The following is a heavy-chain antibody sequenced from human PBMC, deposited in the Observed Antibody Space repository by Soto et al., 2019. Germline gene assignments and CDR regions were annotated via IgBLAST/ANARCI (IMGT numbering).Heavy chain of an antibody. J-gene: IGHJ6*02. CDR3: ARVLIRPYYHGMDV. CDR2: IIPIFGTA. CDR1: GGTFSSYA. V-gene: IGHV1-69*13. D-gene: IGHD2-21*01. Sequence: ASVKVSCKASGGTFSSYAISWVRQAPGQGLEWMGGIIPIFGTANYAQKFQGRVTITADESTSTAYMELSSLRSEDTAVYYCARVLIRPYYHGMDVWGQGTTVTVSS.